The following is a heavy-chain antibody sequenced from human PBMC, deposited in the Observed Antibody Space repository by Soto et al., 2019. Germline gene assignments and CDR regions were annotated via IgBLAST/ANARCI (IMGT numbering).Heavy chain of an antibody. CDR2: VKSRTSGGTV. Sequence: GGSLRLSYTASGFTFSVAWMTWVRQAPGKGLEWLGRVKSRTSGGTVDYAAPVKGRFTISRDDSKNTVILQMNSLKMEDTAVYYCVTDVAEVGKGEFDYWGQGA. CDR1: GFTFSVAW. V-gene: IGHV3-15*01. CDR3: VTDVAEVGKGEFDY. D-gene: IGHD3-10*01. J-gene: IGHJ4*02.